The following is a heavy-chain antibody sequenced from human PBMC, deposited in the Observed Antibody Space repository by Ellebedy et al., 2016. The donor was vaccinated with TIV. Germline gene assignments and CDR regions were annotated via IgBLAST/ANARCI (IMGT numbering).Heavy chain of an antibody. Sequence: GGSLRLSCAASGFTFNSYWMSWVRQAPGKGLARVANINQEGSWIYYVDSVKGRFTISRDNAKNSVYLRMNTLSVEDTAVYHCVRDGAYGDYSPGYYGMDVWGQGTTVTVSS. V-gene: IGHV3-7*03. CDR1: GFTFNSYW. J-gene: IGHJ6*02. D-gene: IGHD3-22*01. CDR3: VRDGAYGDYSPGYYGMDV. CDR2: INQEGSWI.